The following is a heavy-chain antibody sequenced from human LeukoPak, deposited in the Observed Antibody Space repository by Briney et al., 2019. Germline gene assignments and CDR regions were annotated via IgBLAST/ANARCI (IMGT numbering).Heavy chain of an antibody. J-gene: IGHJ4*02. V-gene: IGHV1-18*01. D-gene: IGHD2-2*02. CDR1: GYTFTSYG. Sequence: ASVKVSCKASGYTFTSYGISWVRQAPGQGLEWMGWTSAYNGNTNYAQKLQGRVTMTTDTSTSTAYMELRSLRSDDTAVYYCARDIVVVPAAISLDYWGQGTLVTVSS. CDR3: ARDIVVVPAAISLDY. CDR2: TSAYNGNT.